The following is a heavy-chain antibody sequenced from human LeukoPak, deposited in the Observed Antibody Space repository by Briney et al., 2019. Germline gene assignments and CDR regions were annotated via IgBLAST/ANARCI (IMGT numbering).Heavy chain of an antibody. CDR1: GFTFSNAW. J-gene: IGHJ4*02. V-gene: IGHV3-15*01. CDR2: IKSKTDGGTT. Sequence: PGGSLRLSCAASGFTFSNAWISWVRQAPGKGLEWVGRIKSKTDGGTTDYAAPVKGRFTISRDDSKNTLYLQMNSLKTEDTAVYYCTTDRLPVADYYGSGSYYKCFDYWGQGTLVTVSS. CDR3: TTDRLPVADYYGSGSYYKCFDY. D-gene: IGHD3-10*01.